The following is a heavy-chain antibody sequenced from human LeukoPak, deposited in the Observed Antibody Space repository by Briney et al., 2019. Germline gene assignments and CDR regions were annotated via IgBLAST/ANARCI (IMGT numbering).Heavy chain of an antibody. CDR1: GFTFSSYA. CDR2: ISGSGGST. J-gene: IGHJ4*02. D-gene: IGHD6-19*01. Sequence: SGGSLRLSCAASGFTFSSYAMSWVRQAPGKGLEWVSAISGSGGSTYYADSVKGRFTISRDNSKNTLYLQMNSLRAEDTAVYYCARGGYSSGRYYHFDYWGQGTLVTVSS. V-gene: IGHV3-23*01. CDR3: ARGGYSSGRYYHFDY.